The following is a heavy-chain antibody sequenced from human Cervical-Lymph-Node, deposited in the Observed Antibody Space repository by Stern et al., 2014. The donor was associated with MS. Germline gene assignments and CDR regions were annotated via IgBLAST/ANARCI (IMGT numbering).Heavy chain of an antibody. Sequence: VQLVESGAEVKKPGASVRVSCKASGYTFTEYAISWVRQAPGQGLEWMGWIGTTIGNTNYAQRFQGRLTLATDTSTNTVYMELSSLRSDDTAMYYCRAGADAFDVWGQGTMVTVSS. V-gene: IGHV1-18*01. D-gene: IGHD7-27*01. CDR1: GYTFTEYA. CDR3: RAGADAFDV. CDR2: IGTTIGNT. J-gene: IGHJ3*01.